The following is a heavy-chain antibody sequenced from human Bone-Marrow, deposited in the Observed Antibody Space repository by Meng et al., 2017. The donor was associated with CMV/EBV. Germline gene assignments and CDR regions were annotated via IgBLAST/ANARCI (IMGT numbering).Heavy chain of an antibody. Sequence: FSGFSLSTSGVGVGWIRQPPGKALEWLALIYWNDDKRYSPSLKSRLTITKDTSKNQVVLTMTNMDPVDTATYYCAHTLFGGYDLFSFYFDYWGQGTLVTV. CDR3: AHTLFGGYDLFSFYFDY. CDR2: IYWNDDK. J-gene: IGHJ4*02. D-gene: IGHD5-12*01. CDR1: GFSLSTSGVG. V-gene: IGHV2-5*01.